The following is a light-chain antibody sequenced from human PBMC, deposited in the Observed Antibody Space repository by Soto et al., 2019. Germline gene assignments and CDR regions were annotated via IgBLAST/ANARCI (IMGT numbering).Light chain of an antibody. J-gene: IGKJ5*01. CDR2: GAS. V-gene: IGKV3D-15*01. CDR3: QQYNNWPLT. CDR1: KTIAGN. Sequence: IVLTQSPATLSVSPGERATLSCRASKTIAGNLAWYQQKPGQPPRLLIYGASTRATGVPARFSGSGSGTEFTLTTEFTLIISSLQSEDFAVYFCQQYNNWPLTFGPGTRLEIK.